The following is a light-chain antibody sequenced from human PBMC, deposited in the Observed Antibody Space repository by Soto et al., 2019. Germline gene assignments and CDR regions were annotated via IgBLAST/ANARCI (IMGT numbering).Light chain of an antibody. CDR2: EGS. Sequence: QSALTQPASVSGSPGQSITISCTGTSSDVGSYNLVSWYQQHPGKAPKLMIYEGSKRPSGVSNRFSGSKSGNTASLTISGLKAEDEADYYCCAYECSSTLLLGGGTNLTV. V-gene: IGLV2-23*01. CDR1: SSDVGSYNL. CDR3: CAYECSSTLL. J-gene: IGLJ2*01.